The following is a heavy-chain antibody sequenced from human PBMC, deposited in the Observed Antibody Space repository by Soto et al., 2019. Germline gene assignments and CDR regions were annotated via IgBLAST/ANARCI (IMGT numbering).Heavy chain of an antibody. CDR2: IGHSGYSI. Sequence: GGSLRLSCAASGFTFNNHAMAWVRQAPGKGLEWVSSIGHSGYSINYGDSVEGRFSISRDNSKNMLFLEMNGLRAEDTAVYYCARSDDKDILTGCYNWGQGALVTVSS. CDR1: GFTFNNHA. D-gene: IGHD3-9*01. V-gene: IGHV3-23*01. J-gene: IGHJ4*02. CDR3: ARSDDKDILTGCYN.